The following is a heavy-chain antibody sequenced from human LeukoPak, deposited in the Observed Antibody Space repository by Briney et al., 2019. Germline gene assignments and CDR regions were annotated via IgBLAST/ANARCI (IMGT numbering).Heavy chain of an antibody. CDR2: IKQDGSEK. CDR1: GFTFSSYW. J-gene: IGHJ4*02. D-gene: IGHD3-3*01. CDR3: ARDYRRDFWSGYYFDY. Sequence: GGSLRLSCAASGFTFSSYWMSWVRQAPGKGLEWVANIKQDGSEKYYVDSVKGRFTISRDNAKNSLYLQMNSLRAEDTAVYYCARDYRRDFWSGYYFDYWGQGTLVTVSS. V-gene: IGHV3-7*01.